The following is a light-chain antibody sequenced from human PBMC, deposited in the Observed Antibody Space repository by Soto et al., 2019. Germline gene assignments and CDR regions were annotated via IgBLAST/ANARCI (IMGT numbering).Light chain of an antibody. J-gene: IGKJ4*01. V-gene: IGKV1-9*01. CDR1: QVIGSF. CDR2: AAS. Sequence: IQLTQSPSLLSASVGDRVTVTCRASQVIGSFLAWYQQEPGKAPKLLISAASTLQAGVPSRFSGSGSGTEFTLTISSLQPEDFATYYCQQLSTYPLTFGGGTKVDIK. CDR3: QQLSTYPLT.